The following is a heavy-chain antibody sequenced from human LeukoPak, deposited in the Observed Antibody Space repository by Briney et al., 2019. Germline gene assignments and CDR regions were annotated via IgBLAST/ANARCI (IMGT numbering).Heavy chain of an antibody. D-gene: IGHD3-9*01. CDR2: INPSGGST. J-gene: IGHJ4*02. CDR3: ARDVDDILTGLYYFDY. V-gene: IGHV1-46*01. CDR1: GYTFTSYY. Sequence: ASVKVSCKASGYTFTSYYMHWVRQAPGQGLEWMGIINPSGGSTSYAQKFQGRVTITADESTSTAYMELSSLRSEDTAVYYCARDVDDILTGLYYFDYWGQGTLVTVSS.